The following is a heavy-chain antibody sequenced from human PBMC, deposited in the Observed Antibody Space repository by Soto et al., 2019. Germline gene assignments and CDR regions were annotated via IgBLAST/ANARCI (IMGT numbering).Heavy chain of an antibody. CDR1: GFSFSISP. J-gene: IGHJ4*02. CDR3: ARDPKTSGGQHWAFNYFDS. V-gene: IGHV3-30-3*01. Sequence: GGSLRLSCAASGFSFSISPMHWVRQAPGKGPEWVALISYDGTNKFYADSVKGRFTISRDNSKSTLYLQVDSLRPEDAAVYYCARDPKTSGGQHWAFNYFDSWGQGTLVTVPS. CDR2: ISYDGTNK. D-gene: IGHD7-27*01.